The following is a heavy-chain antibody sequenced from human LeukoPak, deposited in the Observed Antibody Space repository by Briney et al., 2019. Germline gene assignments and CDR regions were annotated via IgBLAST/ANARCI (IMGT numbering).Heavy chain of an antibody. CDR3: ARDLNRYFDY. Sequence: GGSLRLSCAASGFTFSAHALHWVRQAPGKGLEWVSVISYDGSDKYYADSVKGRFTISRDSSKNTLYLQMNSLRAEDTAVYYCARDLNRYFDYWGQGTLVTVSS. CDR2: ISYDGSDK. J-gene: IGHJ4*02. V-gene: IGHV3-30-3*01. CDR1: GFTFSAHA.